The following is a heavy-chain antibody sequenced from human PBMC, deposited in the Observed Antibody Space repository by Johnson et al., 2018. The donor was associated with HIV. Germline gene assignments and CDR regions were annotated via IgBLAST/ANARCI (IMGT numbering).Heavy chain of an antibody. CDR1: GFTVSSNY. J-gene: IGHJ3*02. D-gene: IGHD6-13*01. V-gene: IGHV3-66*01. CDR2: IYSGGST. Sequence: EQLVESGGGVVRPGGSLRLTCAASGFTVSSNYMSWVRQAPGKGLAWVSVIYSGGSTYYADSVKGRFTISRDNSKNTVYLQMNSLRAEDTAVYCCARDLYTSSWYFAFDIWGQGTMVTVSS. CDR3: ARDLYTSSWYFAFDI.